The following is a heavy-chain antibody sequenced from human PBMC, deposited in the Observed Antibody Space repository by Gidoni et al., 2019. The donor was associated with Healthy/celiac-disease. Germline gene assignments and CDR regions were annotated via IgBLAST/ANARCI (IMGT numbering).Heavy chain of an antibody. D-gene: IGHD3-22*01. Sequence: EVQLVESGGCLVKPGGSLRLSCAASGFTFRSYSMNWVRQAPGKGLEWVSSISSSSSYIYYADSVKGRFTISRDNAKNSLYLQMNSLRAEDTAVYYCAREVYYYDSSGYYYSFDYWGQGTLVTVSS. CDR2: ISSSSSYI. V-gene: IGHV3-21*01. CDR1: GFTFRSYS. J-gene: IGHJ4*02. CDR3: AREVYYYDSSGYYYSFDY.